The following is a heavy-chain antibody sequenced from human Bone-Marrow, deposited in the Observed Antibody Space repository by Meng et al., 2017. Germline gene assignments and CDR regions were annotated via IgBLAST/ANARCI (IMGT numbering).Heavy chain of an antibody. CDR3: TRDQFYYDSSGFDVDY. D-gene: IGHD3-22*01. CDR2: IKQDGSEK. Sequence: GESLKISCVASGFTFSSYWMSWVRQAPGKGLEWVANIKQDGSEKYYVDSVKGRFTISRDNAKNSLYLQMNSLRADDTAVYFCTRDQFYYDSSGFDVDYCGQGTLV. J-gene: IGHJ4*02. V-gene: IGHV3-7*01. CDR1: GFTFSSYW.